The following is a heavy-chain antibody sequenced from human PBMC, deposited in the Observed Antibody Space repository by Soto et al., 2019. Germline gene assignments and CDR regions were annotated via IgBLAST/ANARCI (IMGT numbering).Heavy chain of an antibody. Sequence: EVQLLESGGGLVQPGGSLRLSCAASGFTFSSYAMSWVRQAPGKGLEWVSAISGSGGSTYYADSVKGRFTISRDNSKNTLYLQMNSLRAEDTAVYYCAKDPPGGEWLEPPLDYWGQGTLVTVSS. CDR3: AKDPPGGEWLEPPLDY. D-gene: IGHD3-3*01. J-gene: IGHJ4*02. CDR1: GFTFSSYA. V-gene: IGHV3-23*01. CDR2: ISGSGGST.